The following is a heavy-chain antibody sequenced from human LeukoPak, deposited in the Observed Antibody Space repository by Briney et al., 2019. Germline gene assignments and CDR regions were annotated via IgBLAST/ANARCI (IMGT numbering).Heavy chain of an antibody. V-gene: IGHV3-30*18. D-gene: IGHD3-10*01. CDR1: GFTFSSYG. CDR2: ISYDGSNK. CDR3: AKDRRSRGVIIPDGIDY. Sequence: GRSLRLSCAASGFTFSSYGMHWVRQAPGKGLEWVAVISYDGSNKYYADSVKGRFIISRDNSKNTLYLQMNSLRAEDAAVYYCAKDRRSRGVIIPDGIDYWGQGTLVTVSS. J-gene: IGHJ4*02.